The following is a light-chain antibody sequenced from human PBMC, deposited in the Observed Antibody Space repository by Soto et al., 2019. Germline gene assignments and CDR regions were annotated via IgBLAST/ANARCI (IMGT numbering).Light chain of an antibody. Sequence: EIVLTQSPGTLSLSPGERATLSCRASQTITPTFLAWYQQKPGQAPGLLIYGASSRATDIPDRFSGSGSGTDFTLTISKLEPEDFAVYYCQQFGVSPTFGGGTKVEIK. CDR1: QTITPTF. J-gene: IGKJ4*01. CDR2: GAS. CDR3: QQFGVSPT. V-gene: IGKV3-20*01.